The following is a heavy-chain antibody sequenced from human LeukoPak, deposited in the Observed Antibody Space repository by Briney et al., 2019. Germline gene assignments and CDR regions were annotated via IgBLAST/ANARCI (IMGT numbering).Heavy chain of an antibody. Sequence: SETLSLTCTVSSGSITNDYWSWIRQPPGKGLEWIGYINYSGSTNYNPSLKSRVTILVDTSKDQFSLRLRSVTAADKAVYYCARQLGSTDWFDPWGQGTLVTVSS. V-gene: IGHV4-59*01. J-gene: IGHJ5*02. CDR1: SGSITNDY. D-gene: IGHD2-2*01. CDR3: ARQLGSTDWFDP. CDR2: INYSGST.